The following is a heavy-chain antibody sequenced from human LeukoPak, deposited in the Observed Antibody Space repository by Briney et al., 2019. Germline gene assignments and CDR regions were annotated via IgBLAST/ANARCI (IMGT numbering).Heavy chain of an antibody. V-gene: IGHV3-9*03. J-gene: IGHJ4*02. Sequence: GRSLRLSCAASGFTFDDYAMHWVRQAPGKGLEWVSGISWNSGSIGYAGSVKGRFTISRDNAKNSLYLQMNSLRAEDMALYYCARGDRFRYSYADYWGQGTLVTVSS. CDR1: GFTFDDYA. CDR3: ARGDRFRYSYADY. D-gene: IGHD5-18*01. CDR2: ISWNSGSI.